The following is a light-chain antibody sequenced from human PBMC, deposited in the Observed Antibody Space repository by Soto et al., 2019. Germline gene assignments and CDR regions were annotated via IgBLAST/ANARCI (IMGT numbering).Light chain of an antibody. CDR2: GAS. Sequence: EVVMTQSPATLSVSPGERATLSCRASQSVSNNLAWYQQKPGQAPRLLIYGASTRATGVSARFSGSGSGTGFTLTINSLQSEDFGVYYCQQFGSSIPHTFGQGTKLEIK. V-gene: IGKV3-15*01. CDR3: QQFGSSIPHT. J-gene: IGKJ2*01. CDR1: QSVSNN.